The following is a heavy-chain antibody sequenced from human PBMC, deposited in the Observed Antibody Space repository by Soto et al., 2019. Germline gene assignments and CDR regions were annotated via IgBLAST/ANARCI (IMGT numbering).Heavy chain of an antibody. J-gene: IGHJ4*02. CDR3: AVYGGYCSSTSGPGDY. CDR1: GGTFSSYA. CDR2: IIPIFGTA. V-gene: IGHV1-69*06. D-gene: IGHD2-2*01. Sequence: QVQLVQSGAEVKKPGSSVKVSCKASGGTFSSYAISWVRQAPGQGLEWMGGIIPIFGTANYAKKFQGRVTITGVKSTSTAYMELCSLRSEHTAVDYCAVYGGYCSSTSGPGDYWGQGTLVTVSS.